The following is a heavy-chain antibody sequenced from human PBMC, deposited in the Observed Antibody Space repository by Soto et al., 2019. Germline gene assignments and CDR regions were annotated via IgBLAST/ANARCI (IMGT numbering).Heavy chain of an antibody. CDR1: GFTFSSYG. D-gene: IGHD6-13*01. J-gene: IGHJ6*02. CDR2: ILYDGSNK. CDR3: AKECISSCYPTYGVDV. V-gene: IGHV3-30*18. Sequence: PGGSLRLSCAASGFTFSSYGMHWVRQAPGKGLEWVAVILYDGSNKFYADSVKGRFTISRDNSKNTLYLQMNSLRGEDTAVYYCAKECISSCYPTYGVDVWGQGTTVTVSS.